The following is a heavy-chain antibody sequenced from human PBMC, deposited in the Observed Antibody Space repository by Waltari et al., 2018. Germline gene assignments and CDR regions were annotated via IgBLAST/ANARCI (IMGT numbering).Heavy chain of an antibody. Sequence: VHLVQSGADGKKPGESVKGCPTASGYPLLVSDVHWVRQAPGRGLEWMGWINPTSGGTNYAPKFRERVTMTRDTSISTSYMELARLRSDDTGVYYCARDIGGIASSWTDRWGQGTLVTVSS. D-gene: IGHD1-26*01. CDR3: ARDIGGIASSWTDR. CDR1: GYPLLVSD. V-gene: IGHV1-2*02. J-gene: IGHJ4*02. CDR2: INPTSGGT.